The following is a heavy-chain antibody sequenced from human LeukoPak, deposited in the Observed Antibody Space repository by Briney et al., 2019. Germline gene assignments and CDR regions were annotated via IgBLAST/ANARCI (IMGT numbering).Heavy chain of an antibody. CDR2: MNPNSGNT. J-gene: IGHJ4*02. CDR1: GYTFTSYD. CDR3: ARSPRRYHFDY. D-gene: IGHD1-1*01. V-gene: IGHV1-8*01. Sequence: ASVKVSCKAPGYTFTSYDINWVRQATGQGLEWMGWMNPNSGNTGYAQKFQGRVTMTRDTSISTAYMELSSLRSEDTAVYYCARSPRRYHFDYWGQGTLVTVSS.